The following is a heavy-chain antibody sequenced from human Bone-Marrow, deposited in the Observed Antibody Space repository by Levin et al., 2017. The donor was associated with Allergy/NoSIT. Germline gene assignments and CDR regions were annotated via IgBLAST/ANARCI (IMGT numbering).Heavy chain of an antibody. CDR2: INTNTGNP. CDR1: GYTFTSYA. Sequence: VASVKVSCKASGYTFTSYAMNWVRQAPGQGLEWMGWINTNTGNPTYAQGFTGRFVFSLDTSVSTAYLQISSLKAEDTAVYYCARDPGFGVVIKNSFDIWGQGTMVTVSS. V-gene: IGHV7-4-1*02. J-gene: IGHJ3*02. CDR3: ARDPGFGVVIKNSFDI. D-gene: IGHD3-3*01.